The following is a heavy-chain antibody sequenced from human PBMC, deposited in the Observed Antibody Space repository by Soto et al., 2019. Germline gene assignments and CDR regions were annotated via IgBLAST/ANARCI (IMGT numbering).Heavy chain of an antibody. V-gene: IGHV3-33*01. J-gene: IGHJ4*02. CDR2: IWYDGSNK. D-gene: IGHD3-10*01. Sequence: VQLVESGGGVVQPGRSLRLSCAASGFTFSSYGMHWVRQAPGKGLEWVAVIWYDGSNKYYADSVKGRFTISRDNSKNTLYLQMNSLRAEDTAVYYCAREDGFGELFQGLDYWGQGTLVTVSS. CDR1: GFTFSSYG. CDR3: AREDGFGELFQGLDY.